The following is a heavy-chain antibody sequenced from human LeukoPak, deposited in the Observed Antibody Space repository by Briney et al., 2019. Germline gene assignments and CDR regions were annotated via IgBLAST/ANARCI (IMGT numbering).Heavy chain of an antibody. Sequence: ASVKVSCKASGYTFTGYYMHWVRQAPGQGLEWMGWINPNSGGTNYAQKFQGRVTMTRDTSISTAYMELSRLRSDDTAVYYCARKDYGDYVSAFDIWGQGTMVTVSS. D-gene: IGHD4-17*01. V-gene: IGHV1-2*02. J-gene: IGHJ3*02. CDR3: ARKDYGDYVSAFDI. CDR2: INPNSGGT. CDR1: GYTFTGYY.